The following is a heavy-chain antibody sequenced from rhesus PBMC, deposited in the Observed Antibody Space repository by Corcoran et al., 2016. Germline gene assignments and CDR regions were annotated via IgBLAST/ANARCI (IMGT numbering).Heavy chain of an antibody. Sequence: EVQLVESGGGLVQPGGSLRLSCAASGFTFTNYWMYWFRQAPGKGLEWVSSVSFSRIDTYYPDSVKGRFTISRDIAKNALYLQMSSLRPEDTAVYYCARDVHWGQGVLVTVSS. CDR2: VSFSRIDT. J-gene: IGHJ4*01. V-gene: IGHV3S41*01. CDR1: GFTFTNYW. CDR3: ARDVH.